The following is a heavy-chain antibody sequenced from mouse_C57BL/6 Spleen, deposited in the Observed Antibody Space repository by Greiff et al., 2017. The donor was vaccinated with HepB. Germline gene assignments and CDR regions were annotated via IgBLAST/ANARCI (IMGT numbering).Heavy chain of an antibody. D-gene: IGHD1-1*01. V-gene: IGHV5-17*01. CDR3: ARRITTVEDAMDY. Sequence: EVNVVESGGGLVKPGGSLKLSCAASGFTFSDYGMHWVRQAPEKGLEWVAYISSGSSTIYYADTVKGRFTISRDNAKNTLFLQMTSLKSEDTAMYYCARRITTVEDAMDYWGQGTSVTVSS. CDR1: GFTFSDYG. CDR2: ISSGSSTI. J-gene: IGHJ4*01.